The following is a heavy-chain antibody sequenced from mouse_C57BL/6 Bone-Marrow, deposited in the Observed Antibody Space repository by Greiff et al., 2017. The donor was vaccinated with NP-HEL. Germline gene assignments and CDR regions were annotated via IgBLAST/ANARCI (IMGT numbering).Heavy chain of an antibody. V-gene: IGHV5-4*03. D-gene: IGHD1-1*01. J-gene: IGHJ3*01. Sequence: EVKLVESGGGLVKPGGSLKLSCAASGFTFSSYAMSWVRQTPEKRLEWVATISDGGSYTYYPDTVKGRFTISRDNAKNNLYLQMSHLKSEDTAMNYCAGDGPLYYYGSSLFAYWGQGTLVTVSA. CDR1: GFTFSSYA. CDR3: AGDGPLYYYGSSLFAY. CDR2: ISDGGSYT.